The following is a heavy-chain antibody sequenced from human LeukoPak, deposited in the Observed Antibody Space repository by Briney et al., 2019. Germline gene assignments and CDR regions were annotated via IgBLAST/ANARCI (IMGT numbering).Heavy chain of an antibody. V-gene: IGHV3-15*01. D-gene: IGHD3-3*01. CDR3: TTPDYDFWSGYQGSDY. CDR1: GFTFSNAW. Sequence: AGGSLRLSCAASGFTFSNAWMSWVRQAPGKGLEWVGRIKSKTDGGTTDYAAPVKGRFTISRDDSKNTPYLQMNSLKTEDTAVYYCTTPDYDFWSGYQGSDYWGQGTLVTVSS. J-gene: IGHJ4*02. CDR2: IKSKTDGGTT.